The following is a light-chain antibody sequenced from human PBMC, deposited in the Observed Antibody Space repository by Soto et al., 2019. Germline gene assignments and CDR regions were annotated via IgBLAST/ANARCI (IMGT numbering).Light chain of an antibody. CDR3: QQYGSSPTT. Sequence: EIVMTQSPATLSVSPGERATLSCRTSQGVSANLAWYQQKPGQAPRLLIYGASTRATGIPARFSGSGAETEFTLTISSLQSEDFAVYYCQQYGSSPTTFGQGTKVDTK. CDR2: GAS. V-gene: IGKV3-15*01. J-gene: IGKJ1*01. CDR1: QGVSAN.